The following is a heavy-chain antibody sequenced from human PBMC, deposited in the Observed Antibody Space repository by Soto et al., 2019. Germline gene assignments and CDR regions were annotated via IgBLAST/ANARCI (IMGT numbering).Heavy chain of an antibody. V-gene: IGHV3-30-3*01. CDR1: GFTFSSYA. CDR2: ISYDGSNK. CDR3: ARGVGTGTQYHYYYYYGMDV. D-gene: IGHD1-1*01. Sequence: GGSLRLSCAASGFTFSSYAMHWVRQAPGKGLEWVAVISYDGSNKYYADSVKGRFTISRDNSKNTLYLQMNSLRAEDTAVYYCARGVGTGTQYHYYYYYGMDVWGQGTTVTVSS. J-gene: IGHJ6*02.